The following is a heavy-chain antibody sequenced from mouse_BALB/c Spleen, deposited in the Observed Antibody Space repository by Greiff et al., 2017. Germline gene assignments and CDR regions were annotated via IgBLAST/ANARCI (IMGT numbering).Heavy chain of an antibody. V-gene: IGHV7-3*02. CDR1: GFTFTDYY. CDR3: ARERNGNYAMDY. J-gene: IGHJ4*01. D-gene: IGHD2-1*01. CDR2: IRNKANGYTT. Sequence: EVKLVESGGGLVQPGGSLCLSCATSGFTFTDYYMSWVRQPPGKALEWLGFIRNKANGYTTEYSASVKGRFTISRDNSQSILYLQMNTLRAEDSATYYCARERNGNYAMDYGGQGTSVTVSS.